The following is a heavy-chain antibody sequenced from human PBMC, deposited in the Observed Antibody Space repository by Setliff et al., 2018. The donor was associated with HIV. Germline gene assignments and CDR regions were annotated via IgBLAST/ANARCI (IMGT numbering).Heavy chain of an antibody. Sequence: PSETLSLTCTVSGASLSRSTYYWGWIRQPPGKGLEWIGTMYSSGTTYYNPSLKSRVTISVDTAKNQFSLRLTSVTAADTARYYCARTYYAHVWGNSNWFDPWGQGTLVTVSS. CDR2: MYSSGTT. CDR3: ARTYYAHVWGNSNWFDP. V-gene: IGHV4-39*01. CDR1: GASLSRSTYY. J-gene: IGHJ5*02. D-gene: IGHD3-16*01.